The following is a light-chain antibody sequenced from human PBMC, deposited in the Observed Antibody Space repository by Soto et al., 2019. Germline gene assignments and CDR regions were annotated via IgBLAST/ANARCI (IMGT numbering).Light chain of an antibody. CDR3: QQYGSYSPWT. CDR2: KAS. Sequence: DIQMTQSPSTLSASVRDRVTITCRASQSIGSWLAWYQQKPGKAPKLLIYKASSLESGVPSRFSGSGSGTEFTLTISSLQPDDFAGYYCQQYGSYSPWTFGQGTKVEIK. V-gene: IGKV1-5*03. J-gene: IGKJ1*01. CDR1: QSIGSW.